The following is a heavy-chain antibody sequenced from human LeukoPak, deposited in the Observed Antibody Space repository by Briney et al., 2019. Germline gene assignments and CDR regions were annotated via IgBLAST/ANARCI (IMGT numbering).Heavy chain of an antibody. Sequence: SETLSLTCTVSGGSISSRSYYWGWIRQPPGKGLEWIGEIYHSGSTNYNPSLKSRVTISVDKSKNQFSLKLSSVTAADTAVYYCARAGSYAHHAFDIWGQGTMVTVSS. CDR1: GGSISSRSYY. CDR3: ARAGSYAHHAFDI. CDR2: IYHSGST. D-gene: IGHD1-26*01. V-gene: IGHV4-39*07. J-gene: IGHJ3*02.